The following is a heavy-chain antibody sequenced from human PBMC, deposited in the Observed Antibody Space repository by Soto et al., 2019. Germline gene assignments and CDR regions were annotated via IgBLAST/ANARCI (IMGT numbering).Heavy chain of an antibody. V-gene: IGHV4-59*01. D-gene: IGHD4-17*01. CDR1: GGSISSYY. CDR3: ARSLVDYGGYEDAFDI. Sequence: QVQLQESGPGLVKPSETLSLTCTVSGGSISSYYWSWIRQPPGKGLEWIGYIYYSGSTNYNPSRKSRVTITVDTSKNQFSLKLSSVTAADTAVYYCARSLVDYGGYEDAFDIWGQGTMVTVSS. CDR2: IYYSGST. J-gene: IGHJ3*02.